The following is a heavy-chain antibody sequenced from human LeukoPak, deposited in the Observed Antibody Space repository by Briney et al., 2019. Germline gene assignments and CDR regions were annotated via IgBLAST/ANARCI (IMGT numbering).Heavy chain of an antibody. J-gene: IGHJ4*02. CDR1: GFTFSSYA. D-gene: IGHD5-12*01. CDR3: ARDRGYGTFDY. Sequence: GGSLRLSCAASGFTFSSYAMSWVRQAPGKGLEWVSVIYSGGSTYYADSVKGRFTISRDNSKNTLYLQMNSLRAEDTAVYYCARDRGYGTFDYWGQGTLVTVSS. CDR2: IYSGGST. V-gene: IGHV3-53*01.